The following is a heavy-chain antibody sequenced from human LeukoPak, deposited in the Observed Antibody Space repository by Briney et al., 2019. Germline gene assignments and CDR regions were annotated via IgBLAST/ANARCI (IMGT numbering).Heavy chain of an antibody. CDR1: GFTVSSNY. V-gene: IGHV3-66*01. CDR2: IYSGGST. CDR3: ARDEDSSGYYYP. D-gene: IGHD3-22*01. J-gene: IGHJ5*02. Sequence: GGSLRLSCAASGFTVSSNYMSWVRQAPGKGLEGVSVIYSGGSTYYADSVKGRFTISRDNSKNTLYLQMNSLRAEDTAVYYCARDEDSSGYYYPWGQGTLVTVSS.